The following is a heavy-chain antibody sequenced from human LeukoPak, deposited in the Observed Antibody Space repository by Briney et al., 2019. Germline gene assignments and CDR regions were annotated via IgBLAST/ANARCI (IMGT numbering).Heavy chain of an antibody. CDR1: GFTFSSYA. CDR2: ISGSGGST. V-gene: IGHV3-23*01. J-gene: IGHJ4*02. D-gene: IGHD1-1*01. Sequence: PGGSLRLSCVASGFTFSSYAMTWVRQAPGKGLEWVSAISGSGGSTYYADSVKGRFTISRDNSKNTVYLQMNSLRAEDTAVYYCAKEGTGTASVTSAFDFWGQGTLVTVSS. CDR3: AKEGTGTASVTSAFDF.